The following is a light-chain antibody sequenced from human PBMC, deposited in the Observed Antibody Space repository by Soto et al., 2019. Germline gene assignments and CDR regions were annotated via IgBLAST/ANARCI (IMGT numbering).Light chain of an antibody. J-gene: IGLJ1*01. V-gene: IGLV1-40*01. Sequence: QSVLTQPPSVSGAPGQRVTISCTGSSSNIGAGYDVHWYQQLPGTAPKLLIYANRNRPAGVPDRLSASKSDTSASLAITGLQAEDEADYYCQSYDSSPSGYVFGTGTKLTVL. CDR3: QSYDSSPSGYV. CDR2: ANR. CDR1: SSNIGAGYD.